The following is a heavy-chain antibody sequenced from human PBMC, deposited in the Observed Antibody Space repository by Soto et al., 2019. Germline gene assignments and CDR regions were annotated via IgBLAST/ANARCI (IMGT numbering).Heavy chain of an antibody. CDR2: IYYSGST. V-gene: IGHV4-39*01. D-gene: IGHD6-13*01. Sequence: PSETLSLTCTVSGGSISSSSYYWGWNRQPPGKGLEWIGSIYYSGSTYYNPSLKSRVTISVDTSKNQFSLKLSSVTAADTAVYYCATTHRGIAAAGPLNWFDPWGQGTLVTAPQ. CDR1: GGSISSSSYY. J-gene: IGHJ5*02. CDR3: ATTHRGIAAAGPLNWFDP.